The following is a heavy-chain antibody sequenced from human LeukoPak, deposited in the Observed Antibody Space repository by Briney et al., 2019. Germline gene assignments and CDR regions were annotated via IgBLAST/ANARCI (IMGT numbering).Heavy chain of an antibody. Sequence: GGSLRLSCAASGFTFSSYGMHWVRQAPGKGLEWVAVIWYDGSNKYYADSVKGRFTISRDNSKNTLYLQMNSLRAEDTAVYYCAKSNGYCSGGSCSDNWFDPWGQGTLVTVSS. V-gene: IGHV3-33*06. CDR1: GFTFSSYG. CDR2: IWYDGSNK. D-gene: IGHD2-15*01. CDR3: AKSNGYCSGGSCSDNWFDP. J-gene: IGHJ5*02.